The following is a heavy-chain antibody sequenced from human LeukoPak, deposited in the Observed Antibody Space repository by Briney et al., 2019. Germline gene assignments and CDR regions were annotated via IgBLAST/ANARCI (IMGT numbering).Heavy chain of an antibody. V-gene: IGHV3-74*01. CDR3: ARDMSPLWSGYPGGFDY. D-gene: IGHD3-3*01. J-gene: IGHJ4*02. Sequence: QPGGSLRLSCAASGFTFSSYWMHWVRQAPGKGLVWVSRINSDGSSTSYADSVKGRFTISRDNAKNTLYLQMNNLRAEDTAVYYCARDMSPLWSGYPGGFDYWGQGTLVTVSS. CDR1: GFTFSSYW. CDR2: INSDGSST.